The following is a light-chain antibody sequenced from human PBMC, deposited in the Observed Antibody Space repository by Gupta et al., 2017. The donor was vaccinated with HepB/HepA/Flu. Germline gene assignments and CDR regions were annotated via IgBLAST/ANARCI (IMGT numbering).Light chain of an antibody. J-gene: IGLJ1*01. CDR3: QAGDSSTLYV. V-gene: IGLV3-1*01. CDR1: NLGDKY. Sequence: SYELTQPPSVSVSPGQTASITCSGDNLGDKYACWYQQKPGQSPVLVIYQDSKRPAGIPERFSGSNSGNTATLTISGTQAMDEADYYCQAGDSSTLYVFGTGTKVTVL. CDR2: QDS.